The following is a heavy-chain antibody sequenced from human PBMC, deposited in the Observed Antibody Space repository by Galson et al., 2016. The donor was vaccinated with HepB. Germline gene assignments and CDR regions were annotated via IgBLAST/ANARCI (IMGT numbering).Heavy chain of an antibody. D-gene: IGHD4-17*01. Sequence: LSLSCAASGFTFGDYAMHWVRQSPARGLEWVSGISWNSDDIAYAESVKGRFTISRDNSQNSLYLQMNGLRADDTAFYYCTRGTTVTLTPYYFDSWGQGSLVTVSS. CDR2: ISWNSDDI. V-gene: IGHV3-9*01. J-gene: IGHJ4*02. CDR3: TRGTTVTLTPYYFDS. CDR1: GFTFGDYA.